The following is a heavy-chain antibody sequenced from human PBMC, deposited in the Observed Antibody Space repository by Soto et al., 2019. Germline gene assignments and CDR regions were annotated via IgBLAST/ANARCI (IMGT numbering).Heavy chain of an antibody. V-gene: IGHV1-46*01. Sequence: ASVKVSCKASGYTFTTYFMHWVRQAPGQGFELMGRLNPTGADTAYAKKFQGRVTVSRDTSTSTVYIGLGSLTSKDTAVYYCARGSYASNVFIMDVWG. J-gene: IGHJ6*02. D-gene: IGHD2-2*01. CDR2: LNPTGADT. CDR3: ARGSYASNVFIMDV. CDR1: GYTFTTYF.